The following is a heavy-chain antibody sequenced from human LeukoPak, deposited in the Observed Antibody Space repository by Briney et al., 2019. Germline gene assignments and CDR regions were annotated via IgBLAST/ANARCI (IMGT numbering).Heavy chain of an antibody. CDR1: GYTFTGYY. V-gene: IGHV1-2*02. J-gene: IGHJ5*02. Sequence: ASVKVSCKASGYTFTGYYMHWVRQAPGQGLEWMGWINPNSGGTNYAQKFQGRVTMTRDTSISTAYMELSRLRSDDTAVYYCASSSRFWSGYYNWFDPWGQGTLVTVSS. CDR3: ASSSRFWSGYYNWFDP. CDR2: INPNSGGT. D-gene: IGHD3-3*01.